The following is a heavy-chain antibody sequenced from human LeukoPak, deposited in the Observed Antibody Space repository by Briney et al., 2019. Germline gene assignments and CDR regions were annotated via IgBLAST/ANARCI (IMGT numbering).Heavy chain of an antibody. CDR3: ARDGGYCSSTSCFAFY. D-gene: IGHD2-2*01. V-gene: IGHV1-46*01. CDR1: GYTFTSYY. J-gene: IGHJ4*02. Sequence: ASVKVSCKASGYTFTSYYMHWVRQATGQGLEWMGIINPSDSSTTYAQKFQGRVTMTRDTSTSTVYMELSSLRSGDTAVYYCARDGGYCSSTSCFAFYWGQGTLVTVSS. CDR2: INPSDSST.